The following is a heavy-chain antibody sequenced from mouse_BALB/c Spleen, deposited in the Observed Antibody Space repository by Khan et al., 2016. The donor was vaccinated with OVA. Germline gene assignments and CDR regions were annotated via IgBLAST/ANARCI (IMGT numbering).Heavy chain of an antibody. V-gene: IGHV1-9*01. CDR1: GYTFSSYW. CDR2: IFPGSVST. Sequence: QVQLKESGGDLMKPGASVKISCKATGYTFSSYWLEWVKQRPGHGLEWIGQIFPGSVSTTYNEKFKGKATFTADTSSKPAYMQLSSLTSEDSAVYYCARGGYGGFAYWGQGTLVTVSA. CDR3: ARGGYGGFAY. D-gene: IGHD2-2*01. J-gene: IGHJ3*01.